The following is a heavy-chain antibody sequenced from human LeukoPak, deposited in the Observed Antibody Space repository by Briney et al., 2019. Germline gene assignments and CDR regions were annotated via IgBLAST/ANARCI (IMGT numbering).Heavy chain of an antibody. CDR1: GFTFSSYA. J-gene: IGHJ5*02. Sequence: GGSLRLSCAASGFTFSSYAMSWVRQAPGRGLEWVSAISGSGGSTYYADSVKGRFTISRDNSKNTLYLQMNSLRAEDTAVYYCARDRGSSTSKNWFDPWGQGTLVTVSS. D-gene: IGHD2-2*01. V-gene: IGHV3-23*01. CDR2: ISGSGGST. CDR3: ARDRGSSTSKNWFDP.